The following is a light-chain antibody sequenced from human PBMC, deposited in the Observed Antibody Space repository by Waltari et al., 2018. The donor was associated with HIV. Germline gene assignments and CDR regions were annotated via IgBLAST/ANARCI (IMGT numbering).Light chain of an antibody. CDR2: GVS. Sequence: QLTQSPSSLSASLGDKFTITCRASQNIKSFLNWYQVRPGKAPRVLIYGVSSLPTGVPSRFSGGGSGTDFTLTINNLQPEDFASYVCQQTFSVSITFGPGTRLEI. CDR3: QQTFSVSIT. CDR1: QNIKSF. V-gene: IGKV1-39*01. J-gene: IGKJ5*01.